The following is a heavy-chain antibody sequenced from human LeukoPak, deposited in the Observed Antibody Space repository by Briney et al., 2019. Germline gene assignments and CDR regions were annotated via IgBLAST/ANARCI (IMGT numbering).Heavy chain of an antibody. CDR2: IIPILGIA. CDR1: GGTFSSYA. D-gene: IGHD2-15*01. J-gene: IGHJ5*02. Sequence: SVKASCKASGGTFSSYAISWVRQAPGQGLEWMGRIIPILGIANYAQKFQGRVTITADKSTSTAYMELSSLRSEDTAVYYCARFLGYGPWGQGTLVTVSS. CDR3: ARFLGYGP. V-gene: IGHV1-69*04.